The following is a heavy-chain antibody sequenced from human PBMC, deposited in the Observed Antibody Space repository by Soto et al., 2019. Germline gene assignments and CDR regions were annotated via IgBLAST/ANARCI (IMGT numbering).Heavy chain of an antibody. Sequence: PGGSLSLSCAASGFTFSSYGMHWVRQAPGKGLEWVAVISYDGSNKYYADSVKGRFTISRDNSKNTLYLQMDSLRDEDTAVYYCARGYTSGYPSNWFDPWGQGTLVTVS. V-gene: IGHV3-30*03. CDR2: ISYDGSNK. CDR1: GFTFSSYG. D-gene: IGHD3-3*01. CDR3: ARGYTSGYPSNWFDP. J-gene: IGHJ5*02.